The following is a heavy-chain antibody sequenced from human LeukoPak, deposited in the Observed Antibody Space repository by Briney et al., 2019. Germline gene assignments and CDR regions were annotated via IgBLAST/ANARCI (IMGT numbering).Heavy chain of an antibody. D-gene: IGHD3-10*01. CDR2: IYYSGST. J-gene: IGHJ6*03. V-gene: IGHV4-39*07. Sequence: SETLPLTCTVSGGSISSSSYYWGWIRQPPGKGLEWIGSIYYSGSTYYNPSLKSRVTISVDTSKNQFSLKLSSVTAADTAVYYCARIILLRRGGYMDVWGKGTTVTVSS. CDR3: ARIILLRRGGYMDV. CDR1: GGSISSSSYY.